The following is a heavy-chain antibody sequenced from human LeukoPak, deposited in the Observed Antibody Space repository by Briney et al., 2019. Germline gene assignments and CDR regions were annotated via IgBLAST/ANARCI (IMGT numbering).Heavy chain of an antibody. J-gene: IGHJ6*03. CDR1: GFIFSSVG. CDR2: IQDDEGNK. Sequence: GGSLRLSCAASGFIFSSVGMHWVRQAPGKGLEWVAFIQDDEGNKFYADSVKGRFTISRDNSKNTLFLQMNSLRPEDTALYYCAKQMVERPHYYYMDVWGKGTTVTVSS. D-gene: IGHD2-15*01. CDR3: AKQMVERPHYYYMDV. V-gene: IGHV3-30*02.